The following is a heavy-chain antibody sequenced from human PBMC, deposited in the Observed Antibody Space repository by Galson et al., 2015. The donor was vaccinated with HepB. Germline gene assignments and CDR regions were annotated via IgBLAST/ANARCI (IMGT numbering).Heavy chain of an antibody. CDR3: ASVGAGYSSSWYSAFDI. CDR2: ISSSSSYI. Sequence: SLRLSCAASGFTFSSYSMNWVRQAPGKGLEWVSSISSSSSYIYYADSVKGRFTISRDNAKNSLYLQMNSLRAEDTAVYYCASVGAGYSSSWYSAFDIWGQGTMVTVSS. CDR1: GFTFSSYS. D-gene: IGHD6-13*01. V-gene: IGHV3-21*01. J-gene: IGHJ3*02.